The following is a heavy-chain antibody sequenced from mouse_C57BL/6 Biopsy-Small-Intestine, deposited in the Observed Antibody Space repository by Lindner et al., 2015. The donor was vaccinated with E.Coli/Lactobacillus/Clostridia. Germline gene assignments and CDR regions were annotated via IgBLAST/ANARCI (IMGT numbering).Heavy chain of an antibody. CDR3: ARRSLDGYFFDY. CDR2: ISSGSSTI. V-gene: IGHV5-17*01. Sequence: VQLQESGGYLVKPGGSLKLSCAASGFTFSDYGMHWVRQAPEKGLEWVAYISSGSSTIYYADTVKGRFTISRDSAKNTLFLQMTSLRSEDTAMYYCARRSLDGYFFDYWGQGTTLTVSS. D-gene: IGHD2-3*01. CDR1: GFTFSDYG. J-gene: IGHJ2*01.